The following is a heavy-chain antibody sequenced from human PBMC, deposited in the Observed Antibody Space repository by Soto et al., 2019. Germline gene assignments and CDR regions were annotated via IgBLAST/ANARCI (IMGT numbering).Heavy chain of an antibody. CDR1: GFIFNTHW. J-gene: IGHJ5*02. Sequence: SLRVSCAASGFIFNTHWMSWVRQAPEKGLEWVARTKPDGSEKYYVDSAKGRFTISRDNTRNSLYLQMNSLRADDTALYYCVAWGTSTSNPWGQGTLVTVSS. CDR3: VAWGTSTSNP. D-gene: IGHD3-16*01. V-gene: IGHV3-7*01. CDR2: TKPDGSEK.